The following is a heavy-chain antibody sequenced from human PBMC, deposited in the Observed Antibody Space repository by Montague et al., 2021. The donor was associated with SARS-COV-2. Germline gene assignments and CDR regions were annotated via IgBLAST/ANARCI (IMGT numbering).Heavy chain of an antibody. CDR2: IYTSGTT. V-gene: IGHV4-61*02. J-gene: IGHJ4*02. CDR3: ARAHSGSWAHLDN. D-gene: IGHD5-12*01. Sequence: TLPLTCTVSGGSISSGSYYWSWIRQPAGKGLEWIGRIYTSGTTDYSFSLKSRVTILVDTSKNQFSLKLTSVTAADTAVYYCARAHSGSWAHLDNWGQGSLVTVSS. CDR1: GGSISSGSYY.